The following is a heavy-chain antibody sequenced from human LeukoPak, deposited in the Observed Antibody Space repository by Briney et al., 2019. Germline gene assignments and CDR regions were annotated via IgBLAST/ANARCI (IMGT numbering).Heavy chain of an antibody. D-gene: IGHD1-14*01. CDR2: FDPEDGET. Sequence: ASVKVSCKVSGYTLTELSMHWVRQAPGKGLEWMGGFDPEDGETIYAQKFQGRVTITADKSTSTAYMELSSLNSEDTAMYYCARPGTFWPKESYYFDYWGQGTLVTVSS. CDR1: GYTLTELS. V-gene: IGHV1-24*01. CDR3: ARPGTFWPKESYYFDY. J-gene: IGHJ4*02.